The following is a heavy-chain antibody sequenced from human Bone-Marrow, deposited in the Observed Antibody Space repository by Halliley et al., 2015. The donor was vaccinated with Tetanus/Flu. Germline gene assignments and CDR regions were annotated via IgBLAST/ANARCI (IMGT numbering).Heavy chain of an antibody. J-gene: IGHJ6*02. CDR2: INHRGST. CDR3: ARAYDFWSPYYYYAMDV. D-gene: IGHD3-3*01. Sequence: GEINHRGSTPHTPSLKGRVTISVDPSKTQFSRRRGSVTAADTAVYYCARAYDFWSPYYYYAMDVWGQGTTVTVSS. V-gene: IGHV4-34*01.